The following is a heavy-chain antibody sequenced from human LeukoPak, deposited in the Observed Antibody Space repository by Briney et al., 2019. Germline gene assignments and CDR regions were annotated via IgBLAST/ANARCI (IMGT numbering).Heavy chain of an antibody. CDR1: GFTFSGSA. D-gene: IGHD6-13*01. CDR3: TSPSPWGSSWYQPDY. Sequence: GGSLRLSCAASGFTFSGSATHWVRQASGKGLEWVGRIRSKANSYATAYAASVKGRFTISRDDSKNTAYLQMNSLKTEDTAVYYCTSPSPWGSSWYQPDYWGQGTLVTVSS. J-gene: IGHJ4*02. CDR2: IRSKANSYAT. V-gene: IGHV3-73*01.